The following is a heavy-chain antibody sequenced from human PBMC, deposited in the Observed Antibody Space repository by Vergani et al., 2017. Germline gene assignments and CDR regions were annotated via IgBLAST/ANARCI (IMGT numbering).Heavy chain of an antibody. J-gene: IGHJ4*02. CDR2: ISGSGGST. D-gene: IGHD1-26*01. Sequence: EVQLLESGGGLVQPGGSLRLSCAASGFTFSSYAMSWVRQAPGKGLEWVSAISGSGGSTYYADSVKGRFTITRDNSKNTLYLQMNSLRAEATAVYYCAKHQVGATFQGDWGQGTLVTVSS. CDR1: GFTFSSYA. CDR3: AKHQVGATFQGD. V-gene: IGHV3-23*01.